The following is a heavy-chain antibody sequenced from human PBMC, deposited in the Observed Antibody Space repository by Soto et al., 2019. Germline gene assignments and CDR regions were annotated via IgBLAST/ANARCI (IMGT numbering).Heavy chain of an antibody. V-gene: IGHV3-21*01. CDR2: ISSSSSYI. D-gene: IGHD2-15*01. Sequence: GGSLRLSCAASGFTFSSYSMNWVRQAPGKGLEWVSSISSSSSYIYYADSVKGRFTISRDNAKNSLYLQMNSLRAEDTAVYYCARAGSGYYYYYGMDVWGQGTTVTVSS. J-gene: IGHJ6*02. CDR3: ARAGSGYYYYYGMDV. CDR1: GFTFSSYS.